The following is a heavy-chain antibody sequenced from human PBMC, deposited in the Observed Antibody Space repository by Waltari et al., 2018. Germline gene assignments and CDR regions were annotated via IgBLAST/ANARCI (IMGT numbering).Heavy chain of an antibody. CDR1: GFTFSSYG. CDR2: ISYDGSNK. D-gene: IGHD3-22*01. J-gene: IGHJ4*02. V-gene: IGHV3-30*18. Sequence: QVQLVESGGGVVQPGRSLRLSCAASGFTFSSYGMHWVRQAPGKGVVGVAVISYDGSNKYYADSVKGRFTISRDNSKNTLYLQMNSLRAEDTAVYYCAKGGYYDYWGQGTLVTVSS. CDR3: AKGGYYDY.